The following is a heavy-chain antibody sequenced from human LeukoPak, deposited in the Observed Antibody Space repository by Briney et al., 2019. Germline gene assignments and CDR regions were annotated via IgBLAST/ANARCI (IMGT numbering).Heavy chain of an antibody. V-gene: IGHV4-39*01. Sequence: GSLRLSCAASGFTFSSYAMSWIRQPPGKGLEWIGSIYYSGSTYYNPSLKSRVTISVDTSKNQFSLKLSSVTAADTAVYYCARHYHGFGGSIAAAGDDYWGQGTLVTVSS. CDR1: GFTFSSYA. D-gene: IGHD6-13*01. CDR2: IYYSGST. CDR3: ARHYHGFGGSIAAAGDDY. J-gene: IGHJ4*02.